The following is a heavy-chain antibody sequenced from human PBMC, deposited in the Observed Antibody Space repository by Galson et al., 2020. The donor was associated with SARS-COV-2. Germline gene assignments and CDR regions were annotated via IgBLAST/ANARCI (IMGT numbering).Heavy chain of an antibody. D-gene: IGHD3-3*01. CDR3: ARRTRYDFWSGYPIDQ. J-gene: IGHJ4*02. V-gene: IGHV4-30-4*01. CDR1: GGSISSGDYY. Sequence: SETLSLTCTVSGGSISSGDYYWSWIRRSPGKGLEWIGNINYSGTTYYNPSLKSRVTISVDTSKKQFSLKVNSVTAADTAVYYCARRTRYDFWSGYPIDQWGQGTLGTVSS. CDR2: INYSGTT.